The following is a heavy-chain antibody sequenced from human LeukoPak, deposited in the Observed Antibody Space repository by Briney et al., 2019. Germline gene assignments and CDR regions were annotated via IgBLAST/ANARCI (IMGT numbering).Heavy chain of an antibody. D-gene: IGHD6-13*01. Sequence: PSETLSLTCTVPGGSISSYYWSWIRQPPGKGLERIGYIYGSGSTNYHPSLKGRVTISADTSKNHFSLKLNSVTAADTAVYYCARGYSRSWYQAVVFIWFDPWGQGTLVTVSS. CDR3: ARGYSRSWYQAVVFIWFDP. J-gene: IGHJ5*02. CDR2: IYGSGST. CDR1: GGSISSYY. V-gene: IGHV4-59*01.